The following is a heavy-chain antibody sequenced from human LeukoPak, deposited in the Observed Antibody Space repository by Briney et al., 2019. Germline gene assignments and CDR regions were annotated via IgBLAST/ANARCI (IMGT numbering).Heavy chain of an antibody. J-gene: IGHJ6*02. CDR1: GGSISSGGYS. CDR3: ARHTDGYSYDYYYYGMDV. Sequence: SQTLSLTCAVSGGSISSGGYSWSWIRQPPGKGLEWIGYIYHSGSTYYNPSLKSRVTISVDRSKNQFSLKLSSVTAADTAVYYCARHTDGYSYDYYYYGMDVWGQGTTVTVSS. CDR2: IYHSGST. V-gene: IGHV4-30-2*01. D-gene: IGHD5-18*01.